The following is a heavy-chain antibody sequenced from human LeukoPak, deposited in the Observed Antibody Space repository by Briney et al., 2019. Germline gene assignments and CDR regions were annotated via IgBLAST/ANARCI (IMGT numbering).Heavy chain of an antibody. D-gene: IGHD2-2*01. V-gene: IGHV3-30*02. Sequence: PGGSLRLSCAASGFTFSSYGMHWVRQAPGKGLEWVAFIRYDGSNKYYADSVKGRFTISRDNSKNTLYLQMNSLRAEHTAVYYSAKTRGRVSSNSCQDYSGQGTLVTVSS. CDR3: AKTRGRVSSNSCQDY. CDR1: GFTFSSYG. CDR2: IRYDGSNK. J-gene: IGHJ4*02.